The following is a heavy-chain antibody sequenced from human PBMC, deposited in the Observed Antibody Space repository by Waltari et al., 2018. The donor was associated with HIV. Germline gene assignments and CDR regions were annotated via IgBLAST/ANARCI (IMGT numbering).Heavy chain of an antibody. V-gene: IGHV3-53*01. CDR1: GFTVSSHY. D-gene: IGHD3-22*01. CDR3: DMYYYDSSGYSAAV. Sequence: EVQLVESGGGLIQPGVSLRPSCAASGFTVSSHYMSWVRQAPGKGLEWVSVIYSSGKTYYADSLKGRFTISRDNSKNTLYLQMNRLRVEDTAVYYCDMYYYDSSGYSAAVWGQGTTVTVSS. CDR2: IYSSGKT. J-gene: IGHJ6*02.